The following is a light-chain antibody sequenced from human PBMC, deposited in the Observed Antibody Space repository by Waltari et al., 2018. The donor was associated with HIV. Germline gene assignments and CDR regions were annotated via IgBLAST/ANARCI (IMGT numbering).Light chain of an antibody. CDR2: WAS. CDR3: QQYYTTPLT. CDR1: QRVLYSSNNKKY. Sequence: DIVMTQSPASLAVSLGERATINCKSSQRVLYSSNNKKYLAWYQQKPGQPPKLLIYWASTREAGVPDRFSGSGSGTDFTLTISSLQAEDVAVYYCQQYYTTPLTFGGGTKVEIK. J-gene: IGKJ4*01. V-gene: IGKV4-1*01.